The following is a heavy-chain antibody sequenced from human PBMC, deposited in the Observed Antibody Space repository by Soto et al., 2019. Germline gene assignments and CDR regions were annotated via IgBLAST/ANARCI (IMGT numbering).Heavy chain of an antibody. V-gene: IGHV1-3*01. CDR3: ARGSGRVKYYYDSSGYYQVDY. CDR1: GYTFTSYA. Sequence: ASVKVSCKASGYTFTSYAMHWVRQAPGQRLEWMGWINAGNGNTKYSQKFQGRVTITRDTSASTAYMELSSLRSEDTAVYYCARGSGRVKYYYDSSGYYQVDYWGQGTLVTVSS. D-gene: IGHD3-22*01. J-gene: IGHJ4*02. CDR2: INAGNGNT.